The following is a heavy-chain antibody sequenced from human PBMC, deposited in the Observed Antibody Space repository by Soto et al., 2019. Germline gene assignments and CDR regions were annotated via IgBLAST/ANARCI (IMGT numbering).Heavy chain of an antibody. D-gene: IGHD6-6*01. CDR1: GFTFSSYW. V-gene: IGHV3-74*01. CDR2: INSDGSST. Sequence: GSLRLSCAASGFTFSSYWMHWVRQAPGKGLVWVSRINSDGSSTSYADSVKGRFTISRDNAKNTLYLQMNSLRAEDTAVYYCARGLGSSSSEFYYGMDVWGQGTTVTVSS. J-gene: IGHJ6*02. CDR3: ARGLGSSSSEFYYGMDV.